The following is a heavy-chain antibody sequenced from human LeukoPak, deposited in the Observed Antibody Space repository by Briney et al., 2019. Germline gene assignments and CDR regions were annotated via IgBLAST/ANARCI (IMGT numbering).Heavy chain of an antibody. Sequence: GGSLRLSCAAAGFTFSSFAMSWVRQAPGKGLEWVSDFSGSGGSTYYADSVKGRFTISRDNSKNTLYLQMNSLRAEDTAVYYCAKDGSGYGDYDFDYWGQGTLVTVSS. J-gene: IGHJ4*02. V-gene: IGHV3-23*01. CDR3: AKDGSGYGDYDFDY. CDR1: GFTFSSFA. D-gene: IGHD4-17*01. CDR2: FSGSGGST.